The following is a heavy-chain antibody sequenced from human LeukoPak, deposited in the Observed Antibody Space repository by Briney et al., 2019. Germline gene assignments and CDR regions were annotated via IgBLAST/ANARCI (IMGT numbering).Heavy chain of an antibody. Sequence: GGSLRLSCAASGFTVSSNYMSWVRQAPGKGLVWVSRINHDASSPTYADSVKGRFTISRDNAKNTVSLQMNSLRTEDTAVYYCLVAYTGGSWDWGQGTLVTVSS. J-gene: IGHJ4*02. D-gene: IGHD6-19*01. CDR1: GFTVSSNY. CDR3: LVAYTGGSWD. V-gene: IGHV3-74*01. CDR2: INHDASSP.